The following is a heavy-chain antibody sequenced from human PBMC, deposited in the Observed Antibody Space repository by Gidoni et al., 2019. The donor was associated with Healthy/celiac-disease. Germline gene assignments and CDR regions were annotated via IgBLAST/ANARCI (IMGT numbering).Heavy chain of an antibody. CDR3: ASAPYYYDSSGYYSVFDI. D-gene: IGHD3-22*01. V-gene: IGHV1-69*01. Sequence: QVQLVQSGAEVKKPGSSVKVSCKASGGPFSSYAISWVRQAPGQGLEWMGGIIPIFGTANYAQKFQGRVTITADESTSTAYMELSSLRSEDTAVYYCASAPYYYDSSGYYSVFDIWGQGTMVTVSS. J-gene: IGHJ3*02. CDR1: GGPFSSYA. CDR2: IIPIFGTA.